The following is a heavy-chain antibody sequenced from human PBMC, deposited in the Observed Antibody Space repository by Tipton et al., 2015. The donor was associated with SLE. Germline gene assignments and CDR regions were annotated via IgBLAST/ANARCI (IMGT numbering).Heavy chain of an antibody. CDR1: GGSFSGYY. Sequence: LRPSCAVYGGSFSGYYWSWIRQPPGKGLEWIGEINHSGSTNYNPSLKSRVTISVDTSKNQFSLKLSSVTAADTAVYYCARRCQYQLLRWGQGTLVTVSS. J-gene: IGHJ4*02. V-gene: IGHV4-34*01. D-gene: IGHD2-2*01. CDR2: INHSGST. CDR3: ARRCQYQLLR.